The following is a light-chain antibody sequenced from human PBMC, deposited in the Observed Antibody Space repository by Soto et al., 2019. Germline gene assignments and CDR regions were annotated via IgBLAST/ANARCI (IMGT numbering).Light chain of an antibody. V-gene: IGKV1-12*01. CDR3: QQANSFHLT. J-gene: IGKJ4*01. CDR2: AAS. Sequence: DIQMTQSPSSVSAAVGDGVTITCRASQGISSWVAWYRQKPGKGPRRLIYAASSLQSGVPSRFSGSGSGTDFTLTISSLQPEDFATDYCQQANSFHLTFGGGTKVEVK. CDR1: QGISSW.